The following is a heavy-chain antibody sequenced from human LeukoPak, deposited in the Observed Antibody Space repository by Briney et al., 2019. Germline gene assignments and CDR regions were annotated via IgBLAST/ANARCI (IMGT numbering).Heavy chain of an antibody. CDR3: ARVLRPSWYQLLFSNHYYGMDV. CDR1: GGSFSGYY. CDR2: INHSGST. D-gene: IGHD2-2*01. Sequence: SETLSLTCAVYGGSFSGYYWSWIRQPPGKGLEWIGAINHSGSTNYNPSLKSRVTISVDTSKNQFSLKLSSVTAADTAVYYCARVLRPSWYQLLFSNHYYGMDVWGQGTTISVCS. V-gene: IGHV4-34*01. J-gene: IGHJ6*02.